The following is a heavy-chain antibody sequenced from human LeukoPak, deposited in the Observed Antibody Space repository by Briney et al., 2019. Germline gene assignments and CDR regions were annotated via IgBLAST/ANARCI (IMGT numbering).Heavy chain of an antibody. CDR1: GFTFSNYA. J-gene: IGHJ4*02. CDR2: ISGSGGTT. V-gene: IGHV3-23*01. Sequence: PGGSLRLSCAASGFTFSNYAMSWVRQAPGKGLEWVSAISGSGGTTYYADSVKGRFTISRDNSRSTLYLQMNNLRAEDTAIYYCAKDGLTVTGTFFWGQGTLVTVSS. CDR3: AKDGLTVTGTFF. D-gene: IGHD6-19*01.